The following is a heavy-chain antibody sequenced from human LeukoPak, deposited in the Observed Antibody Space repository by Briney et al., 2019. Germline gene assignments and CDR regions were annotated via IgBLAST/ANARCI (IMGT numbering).Heavy chain of an antibody. CDR2: IYYSGST. CDR3: ARVAFDYGDHHFDY. V-gene: IGHV4-59*01. D-gene: IGHD4-17*01. Sequence: SETLSLTCTVSGGSISSYYWSWIRQPPGKGLEWIGYIYYSGSTNYNPSLKSRVTISVDTSKNQFSLKLSSVTAADTAVYYCARVAFDYGDHHFDYWGQGTLVTVSS. J-gene: IGHJ4*02. CDR1: GGSISSYY.